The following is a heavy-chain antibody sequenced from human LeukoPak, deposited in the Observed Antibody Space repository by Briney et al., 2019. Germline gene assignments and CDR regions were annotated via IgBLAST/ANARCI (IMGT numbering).Heavy chain of an antibody. CDR1: GFTFGNYW. J-gene: IGHJ4*02. CDR2: ISSSGNLI. V-gene: IGHV3-48*04. D-gene: IGHD1-1*01. CDR3: AREGGWNDFDY. Sequence: GGSLRLSCAASGFTFGNYWMSWVRQAPGKGLEWVSYISSSGNLIHYADSVKGRFTFSRDNARNSLYLQMNSLRADDTAIYYCAREGGWNDFDYWGQGTLVTVSS.